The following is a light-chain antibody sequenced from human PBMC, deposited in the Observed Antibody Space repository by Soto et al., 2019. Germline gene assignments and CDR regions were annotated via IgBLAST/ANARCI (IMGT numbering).Light chain of an antibody. V-gene: IGLV3-21*04. Sequence: SYELTQPPSVSVAPGETARITCGGNNIGSETVHWYQQKPGQAPVLVIFYDWDRPSGIPERFSGSNSGNTATLTISRVEAGDEAEYYWQVWDSSSDHVVFGGGTKVTVL. CDR2: YDW. CDR3: QVWDSSSDHVV. J-gene: IGLJ2*01. CDR1: NIGSET.